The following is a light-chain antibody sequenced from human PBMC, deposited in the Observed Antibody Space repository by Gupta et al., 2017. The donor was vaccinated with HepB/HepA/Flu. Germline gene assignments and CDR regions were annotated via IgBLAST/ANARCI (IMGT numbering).Light chain of an antibody. Sequence: DIQMTQSPSSLSASVGDRINISCRASQSISDFLNWYQQRPGQAPKLLIYAASTLQTGVPSEFSGSGSGTDFTLTIGSLQPEDFATYYCQHNYSSPPTFGHGTRVDVK. V-gene: IGKV1-39*01. CDR3: QHNYSSPPT. CDR1: QSISDF. CDR2: AAS. J-gene: IGKJ3*01.